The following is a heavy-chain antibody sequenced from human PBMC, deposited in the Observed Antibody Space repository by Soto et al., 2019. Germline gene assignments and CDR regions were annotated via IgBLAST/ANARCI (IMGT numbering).Heavy chain of an antibody. V-gene: IGHV3-72*01. CDR1: GFTFIDHY. CDR2: SRNKANGYST. Sequence: PLRLSCRASGFTFIDHYIDWVRQAPGKGLEWVGRSRNKANGYSTEYAASVKGRFTISRDNSKNSLYLQMNSLKTEDTAVYYCARGGDSGPPRDNDYWGQGTLVTVSS. CDR3: ARGGDSGPPRDNDY. J-gene: IGHJ4*02. D-gene: IGHD6-19*01.